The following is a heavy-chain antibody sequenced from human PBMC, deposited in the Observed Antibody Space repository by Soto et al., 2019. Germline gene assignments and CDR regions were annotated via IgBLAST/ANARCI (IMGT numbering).Heavy chain of an antibody. Sequence: EVQLVESGGGLVQPGGSLRLSCAASGFTFSSYWMTWVRQAPGQGLEWVANIKPDGGEKYYVDSVKGRFTISRDNAKNSLYLQMNSLRAEDTAVYYCARDEHYSYGMDVWGQGTTVTVSS. V-gene: IGHV3-7*04. CDR3: ARDEHYSYGMDV. CDR2: IKPDGGEK. J-gene: IGHJ6*02. CDR1: GFTFSSYW.